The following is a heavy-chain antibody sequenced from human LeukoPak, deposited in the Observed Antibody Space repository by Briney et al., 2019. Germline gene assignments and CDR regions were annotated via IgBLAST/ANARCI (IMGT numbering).Heavy chain of an antibody. CDR2: INHSGST. D-gene: IGHD3-10*01. CDR3: ARGPMVRGPKGVWFDP. J-gene: IGHJ5*02. V-gene: IGHV4-34*01. Sequence: SETLSLTCAVYGGSFSGYYWSWIRQPPGKGLEWVGEINHSGSTNYNPSLKSRVTISVDTSKNQFSLKLSSVTAADTAVYYCARGPMVRGPKGVWFDPWGQGTLVTVSS. CDR1: GGSFSGYY.